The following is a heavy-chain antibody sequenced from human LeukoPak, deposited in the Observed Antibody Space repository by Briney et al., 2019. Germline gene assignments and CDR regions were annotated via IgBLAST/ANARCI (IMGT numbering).Heavy chain of an antibody. J-gene: IGHJ5*02. CDR3: ASTNSFDN. CDR1: GFTFSNYW. Sequence: QAGGSLRLSCSASGFTFSNYWMNWVRQAPGKGLEWVANIKEDGSEKNYVDSVNGRFTISRDNAKNSLSLQMDSLRAEDTAVYYCASTNSFDNWGQGTLVTVSS. V-gene: IGHV3-7*05. CDR2: IKEDGSEK.